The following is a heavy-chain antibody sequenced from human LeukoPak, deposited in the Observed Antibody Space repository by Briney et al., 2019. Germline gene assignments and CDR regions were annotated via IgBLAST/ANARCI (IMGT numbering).Heavy chain of an antibody. CDR2: IYPGDSDT. D-gene: IGHD3-16*02. CDR1: GYSFTSYW. CDR3: ARHGMAYDYVRGSYLPNYFDY. V-gene: IGHV5-51*01. Sequence: GESLKISCKGSGYSFTSYWIGWVRQMPGKGLEWMGIIYPGDSDTRYSPSFQGQVTISADKSISTAYLQWSSLKASDTAMYYCARHGMAYDYVRGSYLPNYFDYWGQGTLVTVSS. J-gene: IGHJ4*02.